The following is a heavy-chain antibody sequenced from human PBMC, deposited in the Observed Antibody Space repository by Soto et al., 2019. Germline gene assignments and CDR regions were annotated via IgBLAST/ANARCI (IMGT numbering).Heavy chain of an antibody. CDR1: GFTVSSNY. Sequence: GGSLRLSCAASGFTVSSNYMSWVRQAPGKGLEWVSVIYSGGSTYYADSVKGRFTISRDNSKNTLYLQMNSLRAEDTAVYYCARSRGSGSYYFDYWDQGTLVTVSS. CDR3: ARSRGSGSYYFDY. V-gene: IGHV3-53*01. J-gene: IGHJ4*02. D-gene: IGHD3-10*01. CDR2: IYSGGST.